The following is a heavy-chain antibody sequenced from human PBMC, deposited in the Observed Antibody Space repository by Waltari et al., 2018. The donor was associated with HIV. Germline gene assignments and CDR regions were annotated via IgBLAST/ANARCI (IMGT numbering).Heavy chain of an antibody. J-gene: IGHJ4*02. CDR3: ARETYYYDSSGPYFDY. V-gene: IGHV3-48*01. CDR1: GFTFTSYG. Sequence: EVQLVESGGGLVQPGGSLRLSCAASGFTFTSYGMNWVRQAPGKGLDWVSFISSSSTIYYADSVKGRFTISRDNAKNSLYLQMNSLRAEDTAVYYCARETYYYDSSGPYFDYWGQGTLVTVSS. CDR2: ISSSSTI. D-gene: IGHD3-22*01.